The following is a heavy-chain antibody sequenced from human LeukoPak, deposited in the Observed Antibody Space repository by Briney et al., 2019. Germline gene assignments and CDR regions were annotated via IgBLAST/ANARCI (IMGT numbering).Heavy chain of an antibody. Sequence: PGGSLRLSCAASGFTFSSYAMHWVRQAPGKGLEWVAVISYDGSNKYYADSVKGRFTISRDNSKNTLYLQTNSLRAEDTAVYYCARAFEGRLVGATDYWGQGTLVTVSS. CDR2: ISYDGSNK. V-gene: IGHV3-30*04. D-gene: IGHD1-26*01. CDR1: GFTFSSYA. J-gene: IGHJ4*02. CDR3: ARAFEGRLVGATDY.